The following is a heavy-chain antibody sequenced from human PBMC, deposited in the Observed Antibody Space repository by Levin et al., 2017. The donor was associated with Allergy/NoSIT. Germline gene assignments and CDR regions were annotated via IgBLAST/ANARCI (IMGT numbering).Heavy chain of an antibody. CDR2: IFPSDSDT. J-gene: IGHJ4*02. CDR1: GYSFTSFW. CDR3: ARRDSDGSNSFDF. D-gene: IGHD4-23*01. Sequence: KVSCQASGYSFTSFWFGWVRQRPGKGLEWMGLIFPSDSDTRVSPSFKGQIIISVDKSISTAYLQWSSLQASDSAMYYCARRDSDGSNSFDFWGQGTLVTVSS. V-gene: IGHV5-51*01.